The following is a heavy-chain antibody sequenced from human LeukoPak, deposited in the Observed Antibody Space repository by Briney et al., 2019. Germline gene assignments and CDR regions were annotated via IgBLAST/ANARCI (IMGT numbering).Heavy chain of an antibody. CDR1: GGSFSSSSYY. Sequence: PSETLSLTCTVSGGSFSSSSYYWGWIRQPPGKGLEWIGSFYYSGSTYYNPSLKSRVTMSVDTSKNQFSLKLSSVTAADTAVYYCARDLIGTAMVTGEDYYYYYGMDVWGQGTTVTVSS. CDR2: FYYSGST. J-gene: IGHJ6*02. CDR3: ARDLIGTAMVTGEDYYYYYGMDV. V-gene: IGHV4-39*07. D-gene: IGHD5-18*01.